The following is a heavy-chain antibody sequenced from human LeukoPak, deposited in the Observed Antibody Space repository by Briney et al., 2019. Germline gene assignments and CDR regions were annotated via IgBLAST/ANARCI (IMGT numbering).Heavy chain of an antibody. CDR1: GFTFSSYA. D-gene: IGHD5/OR15-5a*01. V-gene: IGHV3-30*14. Sequence: GRSLRLSCAASGFTFSSYAMHWVRQAPGKGLEWVAVISYDGSNRYYADSVKGRFTISRDNSKNTVYLQMNSLRAEDTAVYYCARASTTTTIFDSWGQGALVTVSS. CDR3: ARASTTTTIFDS. J-gene: IGHJ4*02. CDR2: ISYDGSNR.